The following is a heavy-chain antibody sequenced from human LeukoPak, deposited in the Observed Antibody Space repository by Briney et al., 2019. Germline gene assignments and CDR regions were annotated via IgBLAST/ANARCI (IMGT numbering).Heavy chain of an antibody. CDR2: ISGSGGST. CDR3: AQDLAWGAFDH. D-gene: IGHD7-27*01. Sequence: PGGSLRLSCAASGFTFSSYAMNWDRQTPGKGLEWVSAISGSGGSTYYADSVKGRFTISRDNSKNTLYLQMNSLRAEDTAVYYCAQDLAWGAFDHWGQGPLVTVSS. CDR1: GFTFSSYA. V-gene: IGHV3-23*01. J-gene: IGHJ4*02.